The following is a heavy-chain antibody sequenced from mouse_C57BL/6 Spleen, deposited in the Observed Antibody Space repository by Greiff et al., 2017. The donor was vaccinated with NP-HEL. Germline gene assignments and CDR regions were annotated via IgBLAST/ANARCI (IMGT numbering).Heavy chain of an antibody. CDR2: IYPGSGST. Sequence: QVQLQQPGAELVKPGASVKMSCKASGYTFTSYWITWVKQRPGQGLEWIGDIYPGSGSTNYNEQFKSKATLTVDTSSSTAYMQLSSLTSEDSAVYYCARSIYYGSSYVAWFAYWGQGTLVTVSA. J-gene: IGHJ3*01. V-gene: IGHV1-55*01. D-gene: IGHD1-1*01. CDR1: GYTFTSYW. CDR3: ARSIYYGSSYVAWFAY.